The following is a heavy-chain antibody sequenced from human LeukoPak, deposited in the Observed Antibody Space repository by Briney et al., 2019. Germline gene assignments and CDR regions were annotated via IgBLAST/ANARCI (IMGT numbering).Heavy chain of an antibody. CDR2: ISWNSGSI. Sequence: PGGSLRLSRAASGFTFDDYAMHWVRQAPGKGLEWVSGISWNSGSIGYADSVKGRFTISRDNAKNSLYLQMNSLRAEDTALYYCAKVRGGTRYFDYWGQGTLVTVSS. CDR3: AKVRGGTRYFDY. CDR1: GFTFDDYA. V-gene: IGHV3-9*01. D-gene: IGHD3-10*01. J-gene: IGHJ4*02.